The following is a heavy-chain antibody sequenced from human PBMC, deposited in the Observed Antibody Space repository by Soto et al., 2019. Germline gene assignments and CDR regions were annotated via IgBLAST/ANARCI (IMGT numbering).Heavy chain of an antibody. J-gene: IGHJ4*02. CDR3: ARGHGSSWYGFDYFDY. CDR2: ISSSSSYT. V-gene: IGHV3-11*06. D-gene: IGHD6-13*01. Sequence: GGSLRLSFASSGFTFSDYYMSWIRQAPGKLLKWISYISSSSSYTNSADSVKGRFTTSRDNAKNSLYLQMNSLRAEDTAVYYCARGHGSSWYGFDYFDYWGQGTLVTVSS. CDR1: GFTFSDYY.